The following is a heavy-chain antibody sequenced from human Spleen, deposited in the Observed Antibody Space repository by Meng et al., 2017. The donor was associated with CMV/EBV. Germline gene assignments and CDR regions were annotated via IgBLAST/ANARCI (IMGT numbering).Heavy chain of an antibody. V-gene: IGHV1-2*02. J-gene: IGHJ2*01. Sequence: TGYYMHWVRQAPGQGLEWMGWINPNSGGTNYAQKFQGRVTMTRDTSISTAYMELSRLRSDDTAVYYCARDLGYCSSTSCYMGWYFDLWGRGTLVTVSS. D-gene: IGHD2-2*02. CDR1: TGYY. CDR3: ARDLGYCSSTSCYMGWYFDL. CDR2: INPNSGGT.